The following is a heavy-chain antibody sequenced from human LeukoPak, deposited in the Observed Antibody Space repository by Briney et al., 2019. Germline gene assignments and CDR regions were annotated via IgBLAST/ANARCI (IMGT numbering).Heavy chain of an antibody. CDR2: IYYSGST. J-gene: IGHJ4*02. D-gene: IGHD5-18*01. V-gene: IGHV4-59*01. CDR1: GGSISSYY. CDR3: ARDPRGTAMGIDY. Sequence: SETLSLTCTVSGGSISSYYWSWIRQPPGKGLEWTGYIYYSGSTNYNPSLKSRVTISVDTSKNQFSLKLSSVTAADTAVYYCARDPRGTAMGIDYWGQGTLVTVSS.